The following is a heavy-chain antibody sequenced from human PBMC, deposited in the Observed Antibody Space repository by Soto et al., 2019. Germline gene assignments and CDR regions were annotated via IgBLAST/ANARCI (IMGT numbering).Heavy chain of an antibody. J-gene: IGHJ4*02. D-gene: IGHD5-18*01. CDR2: IHGDRGKI. V-gene: IGHV3-7*01. CDR1: GFMFTAYG. CDR3: ATDFYGGYPYAPGDY. Sequence: PGGSLRLSCAASGFMFTAYGMSWVRQAPGKGLEWVASIHGDRGKIYDVDSLKGRFTISRDNAKRSLYLQMNIRRAEDTASFYFATDFYGGYPYAPGDYWGQGALVTVSS.